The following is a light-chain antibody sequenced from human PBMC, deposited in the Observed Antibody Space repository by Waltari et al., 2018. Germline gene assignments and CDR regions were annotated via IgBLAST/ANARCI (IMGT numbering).Light chain of an antibody. Sequence: DIVLTQSPGTLSLSLGDSATVSCRASQSVSRALAWYQQKPGQAPRLLIYGASTRATGIPDRFSGSGSGTDFSLTISRLEPDDFAVYYCQQYLRLPVTFGQGTTVEI. CDR2: GAS. J-gene: IGKJ1*01. CDR1: QSVSRA. CDR3: QQYLRLPVT. V-gene: IGKV3-20*01.